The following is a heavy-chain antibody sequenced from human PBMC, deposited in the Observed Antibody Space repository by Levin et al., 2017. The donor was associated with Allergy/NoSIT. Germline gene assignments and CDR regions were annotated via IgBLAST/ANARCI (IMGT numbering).Heavy chain of an antibody. CDR3: AAKGSGTYYPDY. Sequence: PGGSLRLSCAASGFTVSSNYMSWVRQAPGKGLEWVSVIYSDGSTYYADSVKGRFSVSRDNSKNTLYLQMNSLRAEDTAVYYCAAKGSGTYYPDYWGQGTLVTVSS. V-gene: IGHV3-53*01. CDR1: GFTVSSNY. CDR2: IYSDGST. J-gene: IGHJ4*02. D-gene: IGHD3-10*01.